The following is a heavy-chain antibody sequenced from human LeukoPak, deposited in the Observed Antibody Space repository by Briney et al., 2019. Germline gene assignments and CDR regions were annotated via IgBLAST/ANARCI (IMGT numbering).Heavy chain of an antibody. V-gene: IGHV3-7*01. CDR3: ARDTEYYDFWSGYYKRGSIDY. CDR2: IKQDGSEK. D-gene: IGHD3-3*01. J-gene: IGHJ4*02. Sequence: GGSLRLSCAASGFTFSSYRMSWVRQAPGKGLEWVANIKQDGSEKYYVDSVKGRFTISRDDAKNSLYLQMNSLRVEDTAVYYCARDTEYYDFWSGYYKRGSIDYWGQGTLVTVSS. CDR1: GFTFSSYR.